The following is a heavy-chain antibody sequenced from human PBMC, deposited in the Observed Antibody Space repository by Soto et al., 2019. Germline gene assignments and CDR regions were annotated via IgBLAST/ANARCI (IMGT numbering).Heavy chain of an antibody. CDR2: IIPILGIA. Sequence: QVQLVQSGAEVKKPGPSVKVSCKASGGTFSSYTISWVRQAPGQGLEWMGRIIPILGIANYAQKFQGRVTITPANPTGSSYMERSSLRSEDTAVYYGARRTPPDFDWLPHPYYYYGMDVWGQGTTVTVSS. V-gene: IGHV1-69*02. J-gene: IGHJ6*02. D-gene: IGHD3-9*01. CDR3: ARRTPPDFDWLPHPYYYYGMDV. CDR1: GGTFSSYT.